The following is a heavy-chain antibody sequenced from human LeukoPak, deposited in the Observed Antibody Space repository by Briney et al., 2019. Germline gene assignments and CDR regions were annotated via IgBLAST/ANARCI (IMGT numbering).Heavy chain of an antibody. CDR3: AGGGRGYSGSYFSTY. D-gene: IGHD1-26*01. CDR1: GFTFSSYW. Sequence: GGSLRLSCAASGFTFSSYWMSWVRQAPGKGLEWVANIKQDGSEKYYVDSVKGRFTISRDNAKNSLFLQMNSLRVEDTAVYYCAGGGRGYSGSYFSTYWGQGTLVTVSS. J-gene: IGHJ4*02. V-gene: IGHV3-7*03. CDR2: IKQDGSEK.